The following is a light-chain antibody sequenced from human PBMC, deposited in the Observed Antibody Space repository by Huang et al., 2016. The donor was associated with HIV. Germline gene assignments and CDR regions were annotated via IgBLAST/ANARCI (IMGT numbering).Light chain of an antibody. J-gene: IGKJ5*01. CDR3: QQRYNWPPIT. CDR1: QSVTAY. CDR2: DAS. V-gene: IGKV3-11*01. Sequence: EILLTQSPVTLSLSPGERATLSCRASQSVTAYLAWYQQKPGQAPRLLISDASNRATGIPARFSGSGSGTDFTLTISSLEPEDFAVYYCQQRYNWPPITVGQGTRLEIK.